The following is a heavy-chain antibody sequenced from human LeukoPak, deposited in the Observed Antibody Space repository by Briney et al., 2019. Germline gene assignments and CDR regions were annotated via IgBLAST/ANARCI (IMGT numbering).Heavy chain of an antibody. V-gene: IGHV1-69*04. CDR1: GGTFSSYA. Sequence: ASVKVSCKASGGTFSSYAISWVRQAPGQGLEWMGRIIPILGIANYAQKFQGRVTITADKSTSTAYMELSSLRSEDTAVYYCAREDLDIVVVPAAKATSYYYYGMDVWGQGTTVTVSS. D-gene: IGHD2-2*01. CDR2: IIPILGIA. J-gene: IGHJ6*02. CDR3: AREDLDIVVVPAAKATSYYYYGMDV.